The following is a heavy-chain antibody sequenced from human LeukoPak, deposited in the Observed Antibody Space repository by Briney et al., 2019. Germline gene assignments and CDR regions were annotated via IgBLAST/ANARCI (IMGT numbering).Heavy chain of an antibody. CDR2: IRASGDST. J-gene: IGHJ4*02. Sequence: GGSLRLSCAASGFTFSSYAMNWVRQAPGKGLEWVSGIRASGDSTYYADSVKGRFTISRDNSKNTLYLQMNSLRAEDTAVYYCAKGTQPSDYGSHFDYWGQGTLVTVSS. CDR3: AKGTQPSDYGSHFDY. V-gene: IGHV3-23*01. CDR1: GFTFSSYA. D-gene: IGHD4-17*01.